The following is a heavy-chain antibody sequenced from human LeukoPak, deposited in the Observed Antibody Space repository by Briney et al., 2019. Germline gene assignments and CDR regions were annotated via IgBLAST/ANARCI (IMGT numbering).Heavy chain of an antibody. Sequence: ASVKVSCKASGYTFTSYDINWVRQATGQGLEWMGWMNPNSGNTGYAQKYQGRVTMTRNTSISTAYMELSSLRSEDTAVYYCARGAYYYDILTGYYYWGQGTLVTVSS. CDR3: ARGAYYYDILTGYYY. CDR1: GYTFTSYD. CDR2: MNPNSGNT. J-gene: IGHJ4*02. D-gene: IGHD3-9*01. V-gene: IGHV1-8*01.